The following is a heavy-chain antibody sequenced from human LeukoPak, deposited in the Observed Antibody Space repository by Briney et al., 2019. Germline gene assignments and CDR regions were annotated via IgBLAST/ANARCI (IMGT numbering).Heavy chain of an antibody. J-gene: IGHJ4*02. CDR2: IYYSGST. V-gene: IGHV4-59*08. CDR3: ARHYRHIPFDY. Sequence: PSETLSLTCTVSGGSISSYYWSWIRQPPGKGLEWIGYIYYSGSTNYNPSLKSRVTISVDTSKNQFSLKLSSVTAADTAVYYCARHYRHIPFDYWGQGTLVTVSS. CDR1: GGSISSYY. D-gene: IGHD2-21*01.